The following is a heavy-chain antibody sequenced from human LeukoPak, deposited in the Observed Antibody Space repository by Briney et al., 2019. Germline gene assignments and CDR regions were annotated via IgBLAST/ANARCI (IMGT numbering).Heavy chain of an antibody. Sequence: GSVKVSCKISGHALSDLSIHWVRQAPGRGPEWMGGFDPEVGDKMHAQKFQGRVTMTEDTSTDTAYMELNSLRSEDTAVYYCATDSDPWGPAAGTIDYWGQGTLVTVSS. CDR2: FDPEVGDK. CDR3: ATDSDPWGPAAGTIDY. J-gene: IGHJ4*02. V-gene: IGHV1-24*01. CDR1: GHALSDLS. D-gene: IGHD6-13*01.